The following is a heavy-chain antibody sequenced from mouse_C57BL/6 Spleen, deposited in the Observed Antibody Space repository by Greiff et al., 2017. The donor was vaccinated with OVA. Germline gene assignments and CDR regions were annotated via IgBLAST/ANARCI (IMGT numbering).Heavy chain of an antibody. J-gene: IGHJ1*03. CDR2: SRNKANDYTT. V-gene: IGHV7-1*01. Sequence: EVQVVESGGGLVQSGRSLRLSCATSGFTFSDFYMEWVRQAPGKGLEWIAASRNKANDYTTEYSASVKGRFIVSRDTSQSILYLQMNALRAEDTAIYYCARDPGNWDGWYFGVWGTGTTVTVSS. CDR3: ARDPGNWDGWYFGV. CDR1: GFTFSDFY. D-gene: IGHD4-1*01.